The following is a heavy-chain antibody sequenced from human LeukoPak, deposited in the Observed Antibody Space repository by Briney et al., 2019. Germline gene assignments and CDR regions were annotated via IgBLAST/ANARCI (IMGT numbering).Heavy chain of an antibody. CDR1: GFTFDDYA. Sequence: GGSLRLSCAASGFTFDDYAMHWVRQASGKGLECVFLIIGDGGSTHYAGSVKGRFTIYRDNSKNCLYLQMDSLRTEDTALYYCAKEGPIAVAGYFDFWGQGTLVTVSS. V-gene: IGHV3-43*02. J-gene: IGHJ4*02. D-gene: IGHD6-19*01. CDR2: IIGDGGST. CDR3: AKEGPIAVAGYFDF.